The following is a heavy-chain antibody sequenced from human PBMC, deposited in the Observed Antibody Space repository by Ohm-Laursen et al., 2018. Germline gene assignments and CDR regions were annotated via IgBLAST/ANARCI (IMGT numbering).Heavy chain of an antibody. D-gene: IGHD3-3*01. CDR1: GFTFSSYE. CDR3: AREGTIFGVVTLYYYYGMDV. J-gene: IGHJ6*02. V-gene: IGHV3-48*03. CDR2: ISSSGSTI. Sequence: SLRLSCSASGFTFSSYEMNWVRQAPGKGLEWVSYISSSGSTIYYADSVKGRFTISRDNAKNSLYLQMNSLRAEGTAVYYCAREGTIFGVVTLYYYYGMDVWGQGTTVTVSS.